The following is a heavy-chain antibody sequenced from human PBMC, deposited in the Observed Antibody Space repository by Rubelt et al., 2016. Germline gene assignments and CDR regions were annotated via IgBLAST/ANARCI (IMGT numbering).Heavy chain of an antibody. Sequence: YISSSSDTIFYADSVKGRFTISRDNAKNSLYLQMNSLRAEDTAVYYCASPKNYGDYRYFDLWGRGTLVTVSS. D-gene: IGHD4-17*01. CDR3: ASPKNYGDYRYFDL. J-gene: IGHJ2*01. V-gene: IGHV3-48*04. CDR2: ISSSSDTI.